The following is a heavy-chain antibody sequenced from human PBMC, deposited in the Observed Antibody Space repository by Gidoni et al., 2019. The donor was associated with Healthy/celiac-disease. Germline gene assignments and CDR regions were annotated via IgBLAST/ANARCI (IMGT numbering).Heavy chain of an antibody. CDR1: GFTFSSYA. V-gene: IGHV3-23*01. Sequence: EVQLLESGGGVVQPGGSLRLACAASGFTFSSYAMSWVRQAPGKGLGWVSAISGSGGSTYYADSVKGRFTISRDNSKTTLYLQMNSLRAEDTAVYYCAKGAETTLPAAAIRSFDYWGQGTLVTVSS. CDR3: AKGAETTLPAAAIRSFDY. D-gene: IGHD2-2*01. J-gene: IGHJ4*02. CDR2: ISGSGGST.